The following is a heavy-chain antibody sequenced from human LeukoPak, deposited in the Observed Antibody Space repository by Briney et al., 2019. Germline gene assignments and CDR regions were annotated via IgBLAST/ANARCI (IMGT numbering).Heavy chain of an antibody. CDR2: IYPGDSDT. D-gene: IGHD3-3*01. Sequence: GESLKISCKGSGNSFTSYWIGWVRQMPGKGLEWMGIIYPGDSDTRYSPSFQGQVTISADKSISTAYLQWSSLKASDTAMYYCARSSGTSPYDTIFGGMDVWGQGTTVTVSS. CDR3: ARSSGTSPYDTIFGGMDV. J-gene: IGHJ6*02. V-gene: IGHV5-51*01. CDR1: GNSFTSYW.